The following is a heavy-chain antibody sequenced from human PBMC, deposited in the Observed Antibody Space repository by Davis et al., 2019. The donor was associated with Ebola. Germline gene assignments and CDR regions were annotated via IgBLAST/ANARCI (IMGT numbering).Heavy chain of an antibody. V-gene: IGHV3-30-3*01. CDR2: ISYDGSNK. CDR1: GFTFSSYW. J-gene: IGHJ4*02. CDR3: AREYSSSWYDRAYFDY. D-gene: IGHD6-13*01. Sequence: GGSLRLSCAASGFTFSSYWMSWVRQAPGKGLEWVAVISYDGSNKYYADSVKGRFTISRDNSKNTLYLQMNSLRAEDTAVYYCAREYSSSWYDRAYFDYWGQGTLVTVSS.